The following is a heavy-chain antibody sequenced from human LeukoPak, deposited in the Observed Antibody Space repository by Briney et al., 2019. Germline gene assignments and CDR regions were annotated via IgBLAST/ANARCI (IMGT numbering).Heavy chain of an antibody. J-gene: IGHJ6*02. V-gene: IGHV4-34*01. CDR2: INHSGST. D-gene: IGHD2-15*01. Sequence: PSETLSLTCAVYGGSFSGYYWSWIRQPPGKGLEWIGEINHSGSTNYNPSLKSRVTISVDTSKIQFSLKLSSVTAADTAVYYCASGYCSGGSCYYYGMDVWGQGTTVTVSS. CDR1: GGSFSGYY. CDR3: ASGYCSGGSCYYYGMDV.